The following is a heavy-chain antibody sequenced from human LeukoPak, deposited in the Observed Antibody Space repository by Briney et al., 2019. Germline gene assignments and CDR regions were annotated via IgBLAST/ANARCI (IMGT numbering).Heavy chain of an antibody. Sequence: PGESLRISCKGSGYSFTNYWIGWVRQMPGKGLEWMGIIYPGDSDTRYSPSFQGQVTISADKSISIAYLQWSSLKASDTAMYYCASPYYYGSGSYRDAFDIWGQGTMVTVSS. CDR1: GYSFTNYW. D-gene: IGHD3-10*01. CDR3: ASPYYYGSGSYRDAFDI. J-gene: IGHJ3*02. V-gene: IGHV5-51*01. CDR2: IYPGDSDT.